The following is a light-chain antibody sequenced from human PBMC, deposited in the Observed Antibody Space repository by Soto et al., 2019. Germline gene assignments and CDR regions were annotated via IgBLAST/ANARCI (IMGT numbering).Light chain of an antibody. CDR1: QSVGSN. J-gene: IGKJ2*01. CDR3: QQYDNWPPYT. Sequence: EIVMTQFPATLSASPGERATLSCRARQSVGSNLAWYQQKPGQAPRLLIYGASTRATGIPARFSGSGSGTEFTLTISSLQSEDFAIYYCQQYDNWPPYTFGQGT. V-gene: IGKV3-15*01. CDR2: GAS.